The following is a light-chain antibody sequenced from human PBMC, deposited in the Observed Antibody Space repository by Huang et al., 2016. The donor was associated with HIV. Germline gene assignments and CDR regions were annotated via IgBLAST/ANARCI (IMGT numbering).Light chain of an antibody. Sequence: DIQMTQSPSSLSASVGERVTISCRASQSISRYLIWYQQKPGKAPKVLINSASSLQSGFPSRFSGSGSGTDFTLTISRLQTEDFATYYCQQSYSSPPTFGQGTKVEIK. CDR3: QQSYSSPPT. J-gene: IGKJ2*01. CDR1: QSISRY. CDR2: SAS. V-gene: IGKV1-39*01.